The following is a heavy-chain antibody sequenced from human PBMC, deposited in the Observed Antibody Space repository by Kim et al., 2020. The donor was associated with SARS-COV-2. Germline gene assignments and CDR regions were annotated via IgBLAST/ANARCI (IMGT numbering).Heavy chain of an antibody. V-gene: IGHV3-74*01. CDR3: ATGKDFWGG. CDR2: INSDGSST. CDR1: GFTFSSYW. Sequence: GGSLRLSCAASGFTFSSYWMHWVRQAPGKGLVWVSRINSDGSSTSYADSVQGRFTISRDNAKNTLYLQMNSLRAEDTAVYYRATGKDFWGGWGQGTLVTVSS. D-gene: IGHD3-3*01. J-gene: IGHJ4*02.